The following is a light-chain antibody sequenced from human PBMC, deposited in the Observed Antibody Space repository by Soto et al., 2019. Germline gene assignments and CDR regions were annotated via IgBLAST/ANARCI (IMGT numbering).Light chain of an antibody. J-gene: IGKJ1*01. V-gene: IGKV1-5*03. CDR1: QSISSW. CDR2: KAS. CDR3: QQYKSYSRT. Sequence: DIQMTQSPSSLSASVGDRVTITCRASQSISSWLAWYQQKPGKAPKLLIYKASSLESGVTSRFSGSGSGTEFTFTISSLQPDDFASYYCQQYKSYSRTFGQGTKVDIK.